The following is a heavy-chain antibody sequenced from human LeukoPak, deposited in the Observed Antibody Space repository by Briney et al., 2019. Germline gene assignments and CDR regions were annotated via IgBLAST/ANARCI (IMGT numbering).Heavy chain of an antibody. J-gene: IGHJ6*02. CDR1: GFTVSSNY. CDR3: ARDRLRIAVAGTGYGMDV. D-gene: IGHD6-19*01. V-gene: IGHV3-66*01. Sequence: PGGSLRLSCAASGFTVSSNYMSWVRQAPGKGLEWVSVIYSGGSTYYADSVKGRFTISRDNSKNTLYLQMNGLRAEDTAVYYCARDRLRIAVAGTGYGMDVWGQGTTVTVSS. CDR2: IYSGGST.